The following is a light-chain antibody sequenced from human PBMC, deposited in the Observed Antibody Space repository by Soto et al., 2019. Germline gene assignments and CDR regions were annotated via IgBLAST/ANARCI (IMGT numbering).Light chain of an antibody. J-gene: IGLJ2*01. CDR2: YDD. CDR1: SSNIGNNA. CDR3: AAWDDSLNGVV. V-gene: IGLV1-36*01. Sequence: QSVLTQPPSVSEAPRQRVTISCSGSSSNIGNNAVNWYQQLPGKAPKLLIYYDDLLPSGVSDRFFGSKSGTSASLAISGLQSEDEADYYCAAWDDSLNGVVFGGGTKVTVL.